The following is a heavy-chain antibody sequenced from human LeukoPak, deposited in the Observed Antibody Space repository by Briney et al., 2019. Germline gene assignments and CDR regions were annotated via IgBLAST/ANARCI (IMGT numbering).Heavy chain of an antibody. Sequence: SVKVSCKASGGTFSSYAISWVRQAPGQGLEWMGGIIPIFGTANYAQKFQGRVTITADESTSTAYMELSNLRSEDTAMYYCARTHPPLDAFDIWGQGTMVTVSS. J-gene: IGHJ3*02. CDR1: GGTFSSYA. CDR2: IIPIFGTA. V-gene: IGHV1-69*13. CDR3: ARTHPPLDAFDI.